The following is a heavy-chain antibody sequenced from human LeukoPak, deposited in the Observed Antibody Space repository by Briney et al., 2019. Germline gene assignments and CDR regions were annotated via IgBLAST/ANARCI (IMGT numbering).Heavy chain of an antibody. CDR2: IYYSGST. D-gene: IGHD1-26*01. Sequence: SETLSLTCTVSGASISSHYWSWVRQPPGKGLEWLGYIYYSGSTKYNPSLKRRVTKSVDTSKNQFSLKLSSVTAADTAVYYCAGNRQDSGSYEIPYWGQGTLVTVSS. CDR3: AGNRQDSGSYEIPY. J-gene: IGHJ4*02. CDR1: GASISSHY. V-gene: IGHV4-59*08.